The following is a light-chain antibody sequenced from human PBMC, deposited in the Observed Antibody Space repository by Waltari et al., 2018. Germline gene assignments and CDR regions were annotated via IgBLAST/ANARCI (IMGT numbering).Light chain of an antibody. CDR1: NVGSKI. Sequence: SYVLTQPPSVSVAPGKTASITCGGNNVGSKIVHWYQQKPGRAPGLVVYDDHDRPSGIPERFSGSDCGNAATLTMSRVEAGDEADYYCEVWDTSGDGNWVFGGGTKLTVL. CDR3: EVWDTSGDGNWV. CDR2: DDH. J-gene: IGLJ3*02. V-gene: IGLV3-21*03.